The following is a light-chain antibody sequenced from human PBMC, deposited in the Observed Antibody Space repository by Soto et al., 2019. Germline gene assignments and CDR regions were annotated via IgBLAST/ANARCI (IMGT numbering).Light chain of an antibody. J-gene: IGKJ2*01. Sequence: DIQMTQSPSTLSASVGDRVTITCRASQSINSWLAWYQQKPGKAPKLLIYKASSLESGVPSRFSGSGSGTEFALTITSLQPDDFATYYCQHYNTYPYIFGQGTRLEIK. V-gene: IGKV1-5*03. CDR2: KAS. CDR3: QHYNTYPYI. CDR1: QSINSW.